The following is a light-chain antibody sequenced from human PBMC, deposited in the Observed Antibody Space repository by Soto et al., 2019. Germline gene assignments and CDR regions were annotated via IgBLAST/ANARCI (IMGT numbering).Light chain of an antibody. CDR1: SSDVGGYTY. V-gene: IGLV2-8*01. CDR2: EVS. Sequence: QSVLTQPASVSGSPGQSITISCTGTSSDVGGYTYVSWYQQHPGKAPKLMIYEVSKRPSGVPDRFSGSKSGNTASLTVSGLQAEDEADYYCNSYAGSNNWVLGGGTKLTVL. J-gene: IGLJ3*02. CDR3: NSYAGSNNWV.